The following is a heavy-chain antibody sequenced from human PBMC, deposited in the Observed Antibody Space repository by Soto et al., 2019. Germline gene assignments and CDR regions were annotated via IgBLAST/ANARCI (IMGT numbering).Heavy chain of an antibody. CDR1: GGSISSGGYS. CDR2: IYHSGST. CDR3: AAGAIFGVVPLDY. D-gene: IGHD3-3*01. Sequence: QLQLQESGSGLVKPSQTLSLTCAVPGGSISSGGYSWSWIRQPPGKGLEGIGYIYHSGSTYYNPSLKSRVTISVDRSKNQFSLKLSSVTAADTAVYYCAAGAIFGVVPLDYWGQGTLVTVSS. J-gene: IGHJ4*02. V-gene: IGHV4-30-2*01.